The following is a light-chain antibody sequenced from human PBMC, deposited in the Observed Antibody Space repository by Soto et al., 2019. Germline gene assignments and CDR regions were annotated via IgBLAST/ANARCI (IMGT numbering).Light chain of an antibody. CDR3: YSYAGENLYV. J-gene: IGLJ1*01. V-gene: IGLV2-23*01. CDR1: SSDVGSYNL. CDR2: EGT. Sequence: QSALTQPASVSASPGQSITIPCTGTSSDVGSYNLVSWFQQHPGKVPKLLIYEGTERPSGLSDRFSGSKSGTTAPLTISGLQAEDEAHYYCYSYAGENLYVFGTGTKVTVL.